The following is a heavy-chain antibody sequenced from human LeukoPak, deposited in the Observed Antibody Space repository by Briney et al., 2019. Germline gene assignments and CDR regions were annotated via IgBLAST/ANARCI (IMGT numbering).Heavy chain of an antibody. CDR1: GGSISSVGYS. CDR2: IYHSGSTIYHSVNT. V-gene: IGHV4-30-2*01. J-gene: IGHJ1*01. CDR3: ASPPTVTTLDAEYFQH. Sequence: PSETLSLTCTVSGGSISSVGYSWSWVRQPPGKGLEWIGSIYHSGSTIYHSVNTYYNPSLESRVTISVDKSKNQFSLKLSSVTAADTAVYYCASPPTVTTLDAEYFQHWGQGTLVTVSS. D-gene: IGHD4-17*01.